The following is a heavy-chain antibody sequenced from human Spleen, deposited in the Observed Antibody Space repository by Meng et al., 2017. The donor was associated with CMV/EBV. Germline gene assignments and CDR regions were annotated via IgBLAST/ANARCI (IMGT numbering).Heavy chain of an antibody. V-gene: IGHV1-2*02. Sequence: ASVKVSCKASEYTFTDYYMHWVRQAPGQGLEWMGWINPNSGGTNYAQKFQDRVTMTRDTSISTDYMELSRLTSDDTAVYYCARGNYYGSGSPRDDWIDPWGQGTLVTVSS. CDR2: INPNSGGT. J-gene: IGHJ5*02. CDR1: EYTFTDYY. D-gene: IGHD3-10*01. CDR3: ARGNYYGSGSPRDDWIDP.